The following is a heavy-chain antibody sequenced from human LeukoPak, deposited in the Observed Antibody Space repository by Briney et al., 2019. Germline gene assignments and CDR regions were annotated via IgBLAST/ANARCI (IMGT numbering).Heavy chain of an antibody. CDR2: IYYSVTT. D-gene: IGHD2-8*01. V-gene: IGHV4-61*01. CDR1: GGSISSSSYY. CDR3: ARDVYCINGVCYSAFDI. J-gene: IGHJ3*02. Sequence: SETLSLTCTVSGGSISSSSYYWSWIRQPPGKGLEWIGYIYYSVTTNYNPSLKSRVTISIDTSKNQFSLRLSSVTAADTAVYYCARDVYCINGVCYSAFDIWGQGTMVSVSS.